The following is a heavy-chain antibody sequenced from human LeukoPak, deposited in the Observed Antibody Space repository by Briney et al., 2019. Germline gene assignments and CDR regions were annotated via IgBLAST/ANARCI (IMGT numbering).Heavy chain of an antibody. D-gene: IGHD6-6*01. J-gene: IGHJ4*02. CDR2: FNPNRGGT. Sequence: AASVKVFWKSSGYTFPGFYIHWVRQASGQGLEWMGWFNPNRGGTNYAQKFQGRVTMTRDTSISTAYMEPSRLRSDDTAAYYCAREHSSSSGKVFDYWGQGTLVTVSS. CDR1: GYTFPGFY. V-gene: IGHV1-2*02. CDR3: AREHSSSSGKVFDY.